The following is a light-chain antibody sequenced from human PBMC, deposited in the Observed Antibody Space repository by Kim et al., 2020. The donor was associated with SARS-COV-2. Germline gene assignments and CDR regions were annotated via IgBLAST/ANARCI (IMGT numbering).Light chain of an antibody. J-gene: IGLJ1*01. Sequence: GQSITISCSGTSSDVGGYDYVSWYQQHPGKAPKLMIYGVSNRPSGVSSRFSGSKSGNTASLTISGLQAQDEADYYCCSYTSSSTRVFRSGTKVTVL. V-gene: IGLV2-14*03. CDR3: CSYTSSSTRV. CDR2: GVS. CDR1: SSDVGGYDY.